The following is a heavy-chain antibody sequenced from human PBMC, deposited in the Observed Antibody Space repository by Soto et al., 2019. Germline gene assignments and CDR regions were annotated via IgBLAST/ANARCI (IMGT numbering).Heavy chain of an antibody. CDR2: IYYSGST. CDR1: GGYISSYY. V-gene: IGHV4-59*01. Sequence: SETLSLTCTVSGGYISSYYWSWIRQPPGKGLEWIGYIYYSGSTNYNPSLKSRVTISVDTSKNQFSLNLSSVTAADTAVYYCARDRYAGAWFDHWGQGTLVAVAS. J-gene: IGHJ5*02. D-gene: IGHD5-12*01. CDR3: ARDRYAGAWFDH.